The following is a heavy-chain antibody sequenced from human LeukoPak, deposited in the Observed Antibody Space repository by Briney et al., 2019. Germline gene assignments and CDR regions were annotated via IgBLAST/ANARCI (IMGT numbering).Heavy chain of an antibody. Sequence: ASVKVSCKASGYTFTSYDINWVRQATGQGLEWMGWMNPNSGNTGYAQKFQGRVTMTGNTSISTAYMELSSLRSEDTAVYYCARGSLNIYYDSSGRDAFDIWGQGTMVTVSS. D-gene: IGHD3-22*01. CDR1: GYTFTSYD. CDR2: MNPNSGNT. J-gene: IGHJ3*02. CDR3: ARGSLNIYYDSSGRDAFDI. V-gene: IGHV1-8*01.